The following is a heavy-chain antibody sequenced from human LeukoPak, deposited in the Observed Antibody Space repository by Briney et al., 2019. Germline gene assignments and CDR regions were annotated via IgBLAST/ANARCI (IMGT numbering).Heavy chain of an antibody. CDR1: GFTFSSYW. CDR2: IKQDGSEK. CDR3: ARVQPLEWLTHSFDY. Sequence: PGGSLGLSCAASGFTFSSYWMSWVRQAPGKGLEWVANIKQDGSEKYYVDSVKGRFTISRDNAKNSLYLQMNSLRAEDTAVYYCARVQPLEWLTHSFDYWGQGTLVTVSS. J-gene: IGHJ4*02. D-gene: IGHD3-3*01. V-gene: IGHV3-7*01.